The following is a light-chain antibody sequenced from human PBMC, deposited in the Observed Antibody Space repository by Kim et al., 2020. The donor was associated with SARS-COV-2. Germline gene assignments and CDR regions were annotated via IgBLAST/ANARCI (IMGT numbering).Light chain of an antibody. CDR3: QQYGTSPRT. CDR2: GAS. J-gene: IGKJ2*01. CDR1: QSVSSSN. Sequence: LTPGERATLSCRASQSVSSSNLAWYQQKPGQAPRLLIYGASSRATGIPDRFSGSGSGTDFTLTISRLEPEDFAVYYCQQYGTSPRTFGQGTKLEIK. V-gene: IGKV3-20*01.